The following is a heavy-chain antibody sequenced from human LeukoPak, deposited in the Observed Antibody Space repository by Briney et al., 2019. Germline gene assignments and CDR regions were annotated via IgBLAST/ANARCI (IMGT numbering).Heavy chain of an antibody. J-gene: IGHJ4*02. D-gene: IGHD6-19*01. Sequence: PGGSLRLSCAASASTFSTYAMSWVRQAPGKGLEWVSSISGSGAGTYYADSVKGRFTISRDNSKNTLYLQMNSLRAEDTAVYYCARRIPVAGSVVRGYFDYWGQGTLVTVSS. CDR2: ISGSGAGT. V-gene: IGHV3-23*01. CDR3: ARRIPVAGSVVRGYFDY. CDR1: ASTFSTYA.